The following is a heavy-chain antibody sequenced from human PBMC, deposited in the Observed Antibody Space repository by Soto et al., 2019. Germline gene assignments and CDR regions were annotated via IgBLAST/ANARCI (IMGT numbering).Heavy chain of an antibody. D-gene: IGHD3-16*01. J-gene: IGHJ6*02. Sequence: ASVKVSCKASGYTFTSYYMHWVRQAPGQGLEWMGIINPSGGSTSYAQKFQGRVTMTRDTSTSTVYMELSSLRSEDTAVYYCAREGDRPYYYYGMDVWGQGTTVTVSS. V-gene: IGHV1-46*01. CDR1: GYTFTSYY. CDR3: AREGDRPYYYYGMDV. CDR2: INPSGGST.